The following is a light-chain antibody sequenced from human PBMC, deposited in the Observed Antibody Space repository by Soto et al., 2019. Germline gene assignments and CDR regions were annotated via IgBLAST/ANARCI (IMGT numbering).Light chain of an antibody. J-gene: IGKJ2*01. V-gene: IGKV3-20*01. Sequence: EVVLTQSPDTLSLSPGEGATLSCRASQSVSSSYLAWYQQKPGQAPRLLIYGASSRATGIPDRFSGSGFGTDFTLTISRLEPDDFATYFCQQYNSYWYTFGQGTKLDIK. CDR2: GAS. CDR3: QQYNSYWYT. CDR1: QSVSSSY.